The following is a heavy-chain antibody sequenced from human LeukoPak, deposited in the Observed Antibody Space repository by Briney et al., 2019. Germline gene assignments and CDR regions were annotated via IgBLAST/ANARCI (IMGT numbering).Heavy chain of an antibody. Sequence: SETLSLTCTVSGGSISSGGYYWSWIRQHPGKGLEWIGYIYYSGSTYYNPSLKSRVTISVDTSKNQFSLKLSSVTAADTAVYYCASGVGITMVRGGSGLDYWGQGTLVTVSS. CDR2: IYYSGST. CDR3: ASGVGITMVRGGSGLDY. CDR1: GGSISSGGYY. J-gene: IGHJ4*02. V-gene: IGHV4-31*03. D-gene: IGHD3-10*01.